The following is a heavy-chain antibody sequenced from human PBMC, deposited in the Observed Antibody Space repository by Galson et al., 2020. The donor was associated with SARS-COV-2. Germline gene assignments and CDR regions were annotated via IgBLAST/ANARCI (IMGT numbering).Heavy chain of an antibody. CDR1: GFTFDDYA. CDR2: ISWNSGSI. Sequence: GGSLRLSCAASGFTFDDYAMHWVRQAPGKGLEWVSGISWNSGSIGYADSVKGRFTISRDNAKNSLYLQMNSLRAEDTALYYCAKEREAVARSHFDYWGQGTLVTVSS. J-gene: IGHJ4*02. V-gene: IGHV3-9*01. D-gene: IGHD6-19*01. CDR3: AKEREAVARSHFDY.